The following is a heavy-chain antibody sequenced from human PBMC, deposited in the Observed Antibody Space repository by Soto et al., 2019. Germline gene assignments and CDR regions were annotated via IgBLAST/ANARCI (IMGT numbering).Heavy chain of an antibody. Sequence: GGSLRLSCAASGFTFNKYAMTWVRQAPGKGLEWVSSLSGSGGTTYHAASVKGRFTISRDNSKNTLYLQMNSLRAEDTAVYYCVGARGVTPRCYYYCIDVW. CDR2: LSGSGGTT. CDR1: GFTFNKYA. J-gene: IGHJ6*03. CDR3: VGARGVTPRCYYYCIDV. V-gene: IGHV3-23*01. D-gene: IGHD2-21*02.